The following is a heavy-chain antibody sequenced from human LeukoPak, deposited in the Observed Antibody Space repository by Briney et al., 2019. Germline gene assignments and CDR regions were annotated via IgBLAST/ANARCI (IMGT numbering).Heavy chain of an antibody. CDR2: IKHDGREK. Sequence: PGGSLRLSCAASGFTFSSYSMNWVRQAPGKGLEWVANIKHDGREKYYVDSVKGRFTISRDNAKNSLYLQINSLRVEDTAVYYCARDLVSFWGQGTLVTVSS. J-gene: IGHJ4*02. V-gene: IGHV3-7*01. D-gene: IGHD2/OR15-2a*01. CDR3: ARDLVSF. CDR1: GFTFSSYS.